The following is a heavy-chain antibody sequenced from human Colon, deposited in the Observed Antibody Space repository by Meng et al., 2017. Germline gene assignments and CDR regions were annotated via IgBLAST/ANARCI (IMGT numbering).Heavy chain of an antibody. J-gene: IGHJ4*02. D-gene: IGHD3-16*01. Sequence: DVQLVESGGGLLQPGGALRLSCAASGFMFRSYWMPWVRQVPGKGLVWVSRINSYGTITNYADSVKGRFTISRDNAKNTLYLQMDSLRAEDTAVYYCTRYYDATVPFDHWGQGTLVTVSS. V-gene: IGHV3-74*01. CDR3: TRYYDATVPFDH. CDR1: GFMFRSYW. CDR2: INSYGTIT.